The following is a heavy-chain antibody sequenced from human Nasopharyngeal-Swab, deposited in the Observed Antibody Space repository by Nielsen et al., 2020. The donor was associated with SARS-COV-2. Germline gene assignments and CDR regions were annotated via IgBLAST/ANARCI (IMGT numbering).Heavy chain of an antibody. D-gene: IGHD3-22*01. V-gene: IGHV3-23*01. Sequence: GESLKISREASGFNFCCDAISWVRQGSGKGLGWVSAISCSGGSILYADSVKGRFTITRDNSKNTLYLQMNSLRAEDTAVYYCAKDYYGSSGYHPDAFDIWGQGTMVTVSS. CDR2: ISCSGGSI. CDR3: AKDYYGSSGYHPDAFDI. J-gene: IGHJ3*02. CDR1: GFNFCCDA.